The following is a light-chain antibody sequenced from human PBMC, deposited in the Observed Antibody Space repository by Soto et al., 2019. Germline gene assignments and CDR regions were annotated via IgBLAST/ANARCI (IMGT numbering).Light chain of an antibody. CDR1: QSVSSSY. V-gene: IGKV3-20*01. Sequence: EIVLTQSPGTLSLSPGERATLSCRASQSVSSSYLAWYQQKPGQAPRLLIYGASSRATGIPDRFSGSGSGTDCTLTISRLEPEDCAVYYCHQYGGSPRTLGQGTKVEIK. CDR2: GAS. CDR3: HQYGGSPRT. J-gene: IGKJ1*01.